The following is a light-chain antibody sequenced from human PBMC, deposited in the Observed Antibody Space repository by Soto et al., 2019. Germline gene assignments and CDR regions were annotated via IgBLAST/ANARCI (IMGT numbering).Light chain of an antibody. CDR1: QSVSSY. CDR2: DAS. V-gene: IGKV3-11*01. Sequence: EIVLTQSPATLSLSPGERATLSCRASQSVSSYLAWYHQKPGQAARLLIYDASNRATGIPARFSGSGSGTDFTFTLSSLEAEDFAVYYCQQYGTFGQGTRLEIK. CDR3: QQYGT. J-gene: IGKJ5*01.